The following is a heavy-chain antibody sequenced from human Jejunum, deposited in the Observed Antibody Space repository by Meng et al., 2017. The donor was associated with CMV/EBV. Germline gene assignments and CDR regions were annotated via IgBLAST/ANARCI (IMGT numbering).Heavy chain of an antibody. D-gene: IGHD6-13*01. V-gene: IGHV3-74*01. CDR2: INTDGSST. CDR1: GFTFSSYW. CDR3: AREGVSSSWSSDF. J-gene: IGHJ4*02. Sequence: EVQLVESGGGLVQPGGSLRLSCAAFGFTFSSYWMHWVRQAPGKGLVWVSRINTDGSSTTYAESVKGRFTFSRDNAKNTLYLQMNSLRAEDTAVYYCAREGVSSSWSSDFWGQGTLVTVSS.